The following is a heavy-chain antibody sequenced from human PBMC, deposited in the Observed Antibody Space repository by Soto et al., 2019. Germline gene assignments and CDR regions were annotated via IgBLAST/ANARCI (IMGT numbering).Heavy chain of an antibody. CDR1: GFTFSSYG. CDR2: IWYDGSNK. D-gene: IGHD3-10*01. Sequence: GGSLRLSCAASGFTFSSYGMHWVRQAPGKGLEWVAVIWYDGSNKYYADSVKGRFTISRDNSKNTLYLQMNSLRAEDTAVYYWARDRMVRGPFDYWGQGTLVTVSS. V-gene: IGHV3-33*01. CDR3: ARDRMVRGPFDY. J-gene: IGHJ4*02.